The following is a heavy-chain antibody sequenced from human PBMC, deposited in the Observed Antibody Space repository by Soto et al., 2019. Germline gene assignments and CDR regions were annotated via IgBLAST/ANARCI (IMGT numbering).Heavy chain of an antibody. D-gene: IGHD2-8*01. CDR3: ARVGLIGLIDY. CDR2: ISYDGSNK. V-gene: IGHV3-30-3*01. Sequence: GGSLRLSCAASGFTFSSYAMHWVRQAPGKGLEWVAVISYDGSNKYYADSVKGRFTISRDNSKNTLYLQMNSLRAEDTAVYYCARVGLIGLIDYWGQGTLVTVSS. CDR1: GFTFSSYA. J-gene: IGHJ4*02.